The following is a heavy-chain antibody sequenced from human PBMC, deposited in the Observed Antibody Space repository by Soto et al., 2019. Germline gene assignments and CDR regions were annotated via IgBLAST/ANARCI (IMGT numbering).Heavy chain of an antibody. J-gene: IGHJ4*02. CDR3: AKDHTLETGTPFSYFDY. V-gene: IGHV1-24*01. Sequence: ASVKVSCKVSGYTLTELSMHWVRQAPGKGLEWMGGFDPEDGETIYAQKFQGRVTMTEDTSTDTAYMELSSLRSEDTAVYYCAKDHTLETGTPFSYFDYWGQGTLVTVSS. CDR1: GYTLTELS. CDR2: FDPEDGET. D-gene: IGHD1-7*01.